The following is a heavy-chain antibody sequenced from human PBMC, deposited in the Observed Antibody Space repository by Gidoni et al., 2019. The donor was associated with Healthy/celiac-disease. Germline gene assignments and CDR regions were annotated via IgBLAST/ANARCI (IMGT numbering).Heavy chain of an antibody. CDR2: ISSSSSTI. D-gene: IGHD1-7*01. Sequence: EVQLVESGGGLVQPGGSLRLSCAASGFTFSSYSMNWFRQAPGKGLECVSYISSSSSTIYYADSVKGRFTISRDNAKNSLYLQRNSLRAEDTAVYYCARDGRITGTTSDYYYGMDVWGQGTTVTVSS. J-gene: IGHJ6*02. CDR1: GFTFSSYS. CDR3: ARDGRITGTTSDYYYGMDV. V-gene: IGHV3-48*01.